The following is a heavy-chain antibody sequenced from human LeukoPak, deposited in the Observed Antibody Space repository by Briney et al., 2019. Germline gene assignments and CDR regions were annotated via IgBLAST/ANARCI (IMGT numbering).Heavy chain of an antibody. V-gene: IGHV3-23*01. J-gene: IGHJ6*03. CDR2: ISGSGDNT. CDR1: GFTFSGFA. Sequence: GGSLRLSCVASGFTFSGFAMSWGRRTPGEGLEWVSGISGSGDNTLYADSVKGRFTVSRDNSKNTLYLEMNSLRAEDTAIYYCAKMKGHPLPKYYMDVWGQGTTVTVS. CDR3: AKMKGHPLPKYYMDV.